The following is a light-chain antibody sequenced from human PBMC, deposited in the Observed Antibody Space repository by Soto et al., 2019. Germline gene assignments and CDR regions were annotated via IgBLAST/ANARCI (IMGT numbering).Light chain of an antibody. J-gene: IGKJ4*01. CDR3: QQRSNWLT. V-gene: IGKV3-11*01. Sequence: EIVLTQSPATLPLPPGERATLSCRASQSVSSYLAWYQQKPGQAPRLLIYDASNRATGIPARFSGSGSGTDFTLTISSLEPEDFAVYYCQQRSNWLTFGGGTKVDIK. CDR2: DAS. CDR1: QSVSSY.